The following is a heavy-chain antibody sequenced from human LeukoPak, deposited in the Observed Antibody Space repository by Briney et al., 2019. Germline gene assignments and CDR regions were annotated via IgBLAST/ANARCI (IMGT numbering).Heavy chain of an antibody. CDR2: IYYSGST. CDR3: ARETYDFWSGHINPLRY. Sequence: SETLSLTCTVSGGSISSYYWSWIRQPPGKGLEWIGYIYYSGSTNYNPSLKSRVTISVDTSKNQFSLKLSSVTAADTAVYYCARETYDFWSGHINPLRYWGQGTLVTVSS. V-gene: IGHV4-59*01. CDR1: GGSISSYY. D-gene: IGHD3-3*01. J-gene: IGHJ4*02.